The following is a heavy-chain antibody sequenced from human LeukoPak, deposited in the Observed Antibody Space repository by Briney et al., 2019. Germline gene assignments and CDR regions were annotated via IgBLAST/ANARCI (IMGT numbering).Heavy chain of an antibody. J-gene: IGHJ6*02. Sequence: PGGSLRLSCAASGFTFNNYAMSWVREAPGKGLEWVSAINGSGGSTYYADSVKGRFTISRDNSKNTLFLQMNSLRVEDTAVYYCACRDPMGSLSDYYYYGMDVWGQGTTVTVFS. CDR2: INGSGGST. CDR1: GFTFNNYA. V-gene: IGHV3-23*01. D-gene: IGHD3-10*01. CDR3: ACRDPMGSLSDYYYYGMDV.